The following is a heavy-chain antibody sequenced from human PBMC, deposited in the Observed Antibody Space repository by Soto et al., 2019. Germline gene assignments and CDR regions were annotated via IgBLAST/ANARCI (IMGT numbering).Heavy chain of an antibody. D-gene: IGHD3-3*01. CDR3: TTRGVVGYYGMDV. Sequence: EVQLVESGGGLVKPGGSLRLSCAASGFTFSNAWMSWVRQAPGKGLEWVGRIKSKTDGGTTDYAAPVKGRFTISRDDSKNTLYLQMNSLKTEDTAVYYCTTRGVVGYYGMDVWGQGTTVTVSS. CDR1: GFTFSNAW. CDR2: IKSKTDGGTT. V-gene: IGHV3-15*01. J-gene: IGHJ6*02.